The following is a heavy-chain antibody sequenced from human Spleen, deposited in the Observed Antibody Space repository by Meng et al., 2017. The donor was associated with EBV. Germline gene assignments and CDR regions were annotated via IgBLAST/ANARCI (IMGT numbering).Heavy chain of an antibody. Sequence: QVQIQQWGAGLLKPSETLSLTCAVYDGSFSAFYWNWFRQSPGKGLEWIGEINHSGSNNYNPSLKSRVTMSVDTSKNQFSLKLSSLTAADTAMYYCAIGVTLVRGYWGQGTLVTVSS. CDR1: DGSFSAFY. V-gene: IGHV4-34*01. D-gene: IGHD3-10*01. CDR3: AIGVTLVRGY. J-gene: IGHJ4*02. CDR2: INHSGSN.